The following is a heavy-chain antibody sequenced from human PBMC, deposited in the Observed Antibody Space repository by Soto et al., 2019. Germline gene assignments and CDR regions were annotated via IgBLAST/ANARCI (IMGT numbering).Heavy chain of an antibody. CDR2: IYHSGST. Sequence: SETLSLTCAVSGYSISSGYYWGWIRQPPGKGLEWIGSIYHSGSTYYNPSLKSRVTIPVDTSKNQFSLRLTSVTAADTAVYYCARVDSSSGFDYWGQGTLVTVSS. CDR3: ARVDSSSGFDY. J-gene: IGHJ4*02. D-gene: IGHD6-6*01. CDR1: GYSISSGYY. V-gene: IGHV4-38-2*01.